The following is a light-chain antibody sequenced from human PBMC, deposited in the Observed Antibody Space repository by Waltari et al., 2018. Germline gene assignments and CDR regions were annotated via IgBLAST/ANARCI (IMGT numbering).Light chain of an antibody. CDR3: QHYHSLPYT. CDR1: QDITTS. CDR2: DAS. Sequence: DIQLTQSPSSLSAAVGDRVTITCQATQDITTSLSWFQQKPGKAPQFLIYDASSLQAGVPSRFSGTGSGTAFSFTITSLQPEDSATYYCQHYHSLPYTFGRGTKLQIK. V-gene: IGKV1-33*01. J-gene: IGKJ2*01.